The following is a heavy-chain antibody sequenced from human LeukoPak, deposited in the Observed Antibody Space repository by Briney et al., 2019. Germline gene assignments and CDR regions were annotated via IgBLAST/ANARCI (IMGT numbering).Heavy chain of an antibody. CDR2: IYYSGST. D-gene: IGHD6-6*01. CDR1: GGSISSYY. Sequence: SETLSLTCTVSGGSISSYYWSWIRQPPGKGLEWIGYIYYSGSTNYNPSLKSRVTISVDTSKNQFSLKLSSVTAADTAVYYCARGAYSSSSNWFDPWGRGTLVTVSS. V-gene: IGHV4-59*01. CDR3: ARGAYSSSSNWFDP. J-gene: IGHJ5*02.